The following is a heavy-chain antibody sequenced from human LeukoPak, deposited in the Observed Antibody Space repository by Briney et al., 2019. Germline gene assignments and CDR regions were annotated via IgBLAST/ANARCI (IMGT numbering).Heavy chain of an antibody. J-gene: IGHJ1*01. D-gene: IGHD3-10*01. V-gene: IGHV1-2*02. CDR3: AKIGLSGPGTKFHQ. Sequence: ASVKVSCKASGYTFTGYYIHWVRQAPGQGLEWMGWINSNSADTNYAQNFQGRVTMTRDTSISTAYMELSRLRSDDTALYYCAKIGLSGPGTKFHQWGQGTLVTVSS. CDR2: INSNSADT. CDR1: GYTFTGYY.